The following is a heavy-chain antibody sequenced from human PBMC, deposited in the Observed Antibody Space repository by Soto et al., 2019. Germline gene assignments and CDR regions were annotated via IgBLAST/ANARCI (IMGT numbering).Heavy chain of an antibody. CDR1: GFTFSSSD. D-gene: IGHD1-20*01. CDR2: ISYDGNDK. J-gene: IGHJ4*02. CDR3: ARQGITGTIFDY. V-gene: IGHV3-30*03. Sequence: GGSLRLSCAASGFTFSSSDMHWVRQAPGKGLEWVAVISYDGNDKYYVDSVKGRFTISRDNSKNTLYLQMNSLRAEDTAVYYCARQGITGTIFDYWGLGTLVTVSS.